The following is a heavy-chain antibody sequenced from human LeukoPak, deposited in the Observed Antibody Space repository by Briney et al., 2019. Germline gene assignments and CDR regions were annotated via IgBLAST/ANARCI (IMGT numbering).Heavy chain of an antibody. CDR2: ITGSGDRT. CDR1: GFAFSSSG. D-gene: IGHD2-2*01. V-gene: IGHV3-23*01. J-gene: IGHJ4*02. CDR3: AKGCSSTTCDRY. Sequence: PGGSLRLPCAAFGFAFSSSGMNWVRQAPGKGLEWVSTITGSGDRTYCADSMKGRFTISRDNSKNTLYLQMKSLRAEDTAVYYCAKGCSSTTCDRYWGQGTLVTVSS.